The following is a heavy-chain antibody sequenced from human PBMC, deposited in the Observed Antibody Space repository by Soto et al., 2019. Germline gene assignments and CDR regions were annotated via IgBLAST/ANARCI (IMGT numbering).Heavy chain of an antibody. V-gene: IGHV4-31*02. Sequence: SLTLRLPWTVSGGTIISRGYYCSWIHQNPGKGLEWIGYIYYSGRTYYNPSLKSRVTISVDTSKNQFSLKLSSVTAADTAVYYCAGDGSRGGYEFLGYWGQGTLVT. CDR3: AGDGSRGGYEFLGY. D-gene: IGHD5-12*01. CDR1: GGTIISRGYY. J-gene: IGHJ4*02. CDR2: IYYSGRT.